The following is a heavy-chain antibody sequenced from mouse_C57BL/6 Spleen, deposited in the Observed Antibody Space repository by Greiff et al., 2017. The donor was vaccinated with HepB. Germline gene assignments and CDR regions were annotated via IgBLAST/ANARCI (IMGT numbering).Heavy chain of an antibody. J-gene: IGHJ1*03. V-gene: IGHV1-80*01. Sequence: VKLQESGAELVKPGASVKISCKASGYAFSSYWMNWVKQRPGKGLEWIGQIYPGDGDTNYNGKFKGKATLTADKSSSTAYMQLSSLTSEDSAVYFCARYGLRGYFDVWGTGTTVTVSS. CDR3: ARYGLRGYFDV. CDR2: IYPGDGDT. CDR1: GYAFSSYW. D-gene: IGHD2-4*01.